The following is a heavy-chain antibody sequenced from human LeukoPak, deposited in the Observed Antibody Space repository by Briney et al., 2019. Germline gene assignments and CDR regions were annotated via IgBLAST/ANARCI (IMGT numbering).Heavy chain of an antibody. J-gene: IGHJ6*02. D-gene: IGHD3-22*01. V-gene: IGHV5-10-1*01. CDR1: GYSFTCYW. CDR2: IDPSDSYT. CDR3: ASLYYDSSGYYYYYYGMDV. Sequence: GESLKISCKGSGYSFTCYWISWVRQMPGKGLEWMGRIDPSDSYTNYSPSFQGHVTISADKSISTAYLQWSSLKASDTAMYYCASLYYDSSGYYYYYYGMDVWGQGTTVTVSS.